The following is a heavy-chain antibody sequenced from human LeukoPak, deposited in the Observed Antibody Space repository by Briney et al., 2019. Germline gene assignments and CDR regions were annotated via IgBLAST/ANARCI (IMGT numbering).Heavy chain of an antibody. V-gene: IGHV3-15*05. Sequence: GGSLRLSCAASGFTVGNVWMSWVRQAPGKGLEWVGRAKSKSSGGTSDYAAVVKGRSTISRDDSENTLYLQMNSLKTEDTGVYYCAASMVSGGFDIWGLGTMVTVSS. J-gene: IGHJ3*02. D-gene: IGHD1-14*01. CDR1: GFTVGNVW. CDR3: AASMVSGGFDI. CDR2: AKSKSSGGTS.